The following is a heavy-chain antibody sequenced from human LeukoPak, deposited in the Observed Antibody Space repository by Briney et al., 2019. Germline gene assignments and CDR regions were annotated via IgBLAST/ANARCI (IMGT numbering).Heavy chain of an antibody. D-gene: IGHD3-9*01. CDR3: AKETTYFDWLFHPFDY. J-gene: IGHJ4*02. CDR1: GFTFSSYA. CDR2: ISGSGGST. Sequence: GGSLRLSCAAPGFTFSSYAMSWVRQALGEGLEWVSAISGSGGSTYYADSVKGRFTISRDNSKNTLYLQMNSLRAEDTAVYYCAKETTYFDWLFHPFDYWGQGTLVTVSS. V-gene: IGHV3-23*01.